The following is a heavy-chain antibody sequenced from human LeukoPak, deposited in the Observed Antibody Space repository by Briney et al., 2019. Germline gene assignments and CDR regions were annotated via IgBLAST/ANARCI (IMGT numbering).Heavy chain of an antibody. Sequence: ASVKVSCKASGYTFTSYCLHWVRQAPGQGLEWMGTINPSGGSTTYAQKFQGRVTMTRVTSTSTVYMELSRLRSDDTAVYYCAREPYCSSTSCYGYFQHWGQGTLVTVSS. CDR2: INPSGGST. D-gene: IGHD2-2*01. CDR3: AREPYCSSTSCYGYFQH. J-gene: IGHJ1*01. V-gene: IGHV1-46*01. CDR1: GYTFTSYC.